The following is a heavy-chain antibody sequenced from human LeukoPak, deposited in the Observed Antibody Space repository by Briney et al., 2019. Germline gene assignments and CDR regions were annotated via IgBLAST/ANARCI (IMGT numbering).Heavy chain of an antibody. V-gene: IGHV3-21*01. CDR3: ARPYCSSTSCYMGVGGAFDI. CDR2: ISSSSSYI. D-gene: IGHD2-2*02. Sequence: GGSLRLSCTASGFTFSSYSMNWVRQAPGKGLEWVSSISSSSSYIYYADSVKGRFTISSDNAKNSLYLQINRLRAEDTAVYYCARPYCSSTSCYMGVGGAFDIWGQGTMVTVSS. J-gene: IGHJ3*02. CDR1: GFTFSSYS.